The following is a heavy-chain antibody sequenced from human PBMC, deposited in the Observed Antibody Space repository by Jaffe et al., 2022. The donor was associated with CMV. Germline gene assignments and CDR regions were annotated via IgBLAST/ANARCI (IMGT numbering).Heavy chain of an antibody. CDR3: VKGRGYGDYDVDFDY. CDR2: ISSNGGST. CDR1: GFTFSSYA. V-gene: IGHV3-64D*06. Sequence: EVQLVESGGGLVQPGGSLRLSCSASGFTFSSYAMHWVRQAPGKGLEYVSAISSNGGSTYYADSVKGRFTISRDNSKNTLYLQMSSLRAEDTAVYYCVKGRGYGDYDVDFDYWGQGTLVTVSS. J-gene: IGHJ4*02. D-gene: IGHD4-17*01.